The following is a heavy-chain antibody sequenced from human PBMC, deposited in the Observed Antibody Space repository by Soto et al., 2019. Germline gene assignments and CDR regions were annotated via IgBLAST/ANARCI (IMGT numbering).Heavy chain of an antibody. V-gene: IGHV3-33*01. CDR3: ARDVAVAGVREAFDI. D-gene: IGHD6-19*01. Sequence: PGGSLRLSCAASGFTFIIYGMHWVRQAPGKGLEWVAVIWYDGSNKYYADSVKGRFTISRDNSKNTLYLQMNSLRAEDTAVYYCARDVAVAGVREAFDIWGQGTMVTVSS. J-gene: IGHJ3*02. CDR2: IWYDGSNK. CDR1: GFTFIIYG.